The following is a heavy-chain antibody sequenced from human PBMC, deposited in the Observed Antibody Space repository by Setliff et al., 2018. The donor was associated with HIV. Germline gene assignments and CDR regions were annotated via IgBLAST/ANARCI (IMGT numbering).Heavy chain of an antibody. Sequence: KPSETLSLTCTVSGGSISNKTHYWGWIRQPPGRGLEWIGSIYYSGSTYYNPSLKSRLTISIDTSKNQFSLKLNSVTATDTALYYCARLGYSIDLRRLDYWGQGAQVTVS. CDR1: GGSISNKTHY. J-gene: IGHJ4*02. CDR2: IYYSGST. D-gene: IGHD6-13*01. V-gene: IGHV4-39*01. CDR3: ARLGYSIDLRRLDY.